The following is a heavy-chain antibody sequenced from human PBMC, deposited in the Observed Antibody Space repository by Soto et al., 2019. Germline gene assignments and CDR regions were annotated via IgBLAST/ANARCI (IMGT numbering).Heavy chain of an antibody. V-gene: IGHV4-34*01. Sequence: SETLSLTCAVYGGSFSGYYWSWIRQPPGKGLEWIGEINHSGSTNYNPSLKSRVTISVDTSKNQFSLKLSSVTAADTAVYYGARADWKTGTHYYFDYWGQGTLVTVSS. CDR3: ARADWKTGTHYYFDY. J-gene: IGHJ4*02. D-gene: IGHD7-27*01. CDR1: GGSFSGYY. CDR2: INHSGST.